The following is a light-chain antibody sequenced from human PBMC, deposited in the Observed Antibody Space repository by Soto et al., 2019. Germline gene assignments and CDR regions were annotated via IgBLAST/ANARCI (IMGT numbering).Light chain of an antibody. CDR2: KAS. J-gene: IGKJ1*01. CDR1: QSISTW. CDR3: QQYSSYWT. V-gene: IGKV1-5*03. Sequence: DIQMTQSPSTLSSSVVYIFTMTCRASQSISTWLAWYQQKPGKAPNLLIYKASYLASGVPSRFSGGGSGTEFTLTISSLQPDDFATYYCQQYSSYWTFGQGTKVDIK.